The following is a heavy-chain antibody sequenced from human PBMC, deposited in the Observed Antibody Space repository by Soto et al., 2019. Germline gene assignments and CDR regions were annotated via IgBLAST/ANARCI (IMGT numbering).Heavy chain of an antibody. J-gene: IGHJ4*02. CDR2: ISYDGSNK. Sequence: QVQLVESGGGVVQPGRSLRLSCAASGFTFSSYGMHWYRQAPGKGLEWVAVISYDGSNKYYADNVKGRLTISSDNCNNTLYPHMNSLKAEAPAVYYCAKERGSDSLGYSGQGTLVVVSS. V-gene: IGHV3-30*18. CDR3: AKERGSDSLGY. D-gene: IGHD1-26*01. CDR1: GFTFSSYG.